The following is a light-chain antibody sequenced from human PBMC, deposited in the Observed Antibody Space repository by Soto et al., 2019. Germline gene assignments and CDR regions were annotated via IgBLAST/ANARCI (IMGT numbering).Light chain of an antibody. CDR2: DVS. J-gene: IGLJ2*01. CDR1: SSDVGGYNY. Sequence: QSVLTQPASVSGSPGQSITISCTGTSSDVGGYNYVSWYQQHPGKAPKLMIYDVSNRPSGVSNRFSGSKSGNTASLTISRLQAEDEADYYCSSYTSSSTLAFGGGTKVTVL. CDR3: SSYTSSSTLA. V-gene: IGLV2-14*01.